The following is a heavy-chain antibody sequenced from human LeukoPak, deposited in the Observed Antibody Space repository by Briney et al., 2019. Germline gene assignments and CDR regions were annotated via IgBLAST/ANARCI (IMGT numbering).Heavy chain of an antibody. V-gene: IGHV3-74*01. CDR2: IKSDGSST. CDR1: GFTFRSYW. D-gene: IGHD3-22*01. J-gene: IGHJ4*02. Sequence: SGGSLRLSCAASGFTFRSYWMPWVRQAPGKGLVWVSRIKSDGSSTIYADSVKGRFTISRDNAKNTLYLQMNSLRAEDTAVYYCTRTYYYDSIDYFDYWGQGALVTVSS. CDR3: TRTYYYDSIDYFDY.